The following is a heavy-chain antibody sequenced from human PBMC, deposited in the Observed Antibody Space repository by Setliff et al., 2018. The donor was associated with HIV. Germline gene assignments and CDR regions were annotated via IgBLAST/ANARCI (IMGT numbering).Heavy chain of an antibody. V-gene: IGHV1-18*01. Sequence: ASVKVSCKPSGYTFTAYGLSWVRQAPGQGLEWMGWISAYNGNTNYAQKLQGRVTMTTDTSTSTAYMELRGLRSDDTAVYYCARGRYSYGYGYFDYWGQGTLVTVSS. CDR2: ISAYNGNT. J-gene: IGHJ4*02. D-gene: IGHD5-18*01. CDR1: GYTFTAYG. CDR3: ARGRYSYGYGYFDY.